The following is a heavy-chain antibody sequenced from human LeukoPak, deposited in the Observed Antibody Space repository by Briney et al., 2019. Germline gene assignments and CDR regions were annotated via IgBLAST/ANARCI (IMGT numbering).Heavy chain of an antibody. V-gene: IGHV4-34*01. D-gene: IGHD3-10*01. J-gene: IGHJ5*02. CDR2: INHSGST. CDR3: ARARRVRGVPLDP. CDR1: GGSFSDYY. Sequence: SETLSLTCAVYGGSFSDYYWSWIRQPPGKGLEWIGEINHSGSTNYNPSLKSRVTISVDRSKNQFSLKLSSVTAADTAVYYCARARRVRGVPLDPWGQGTLVTVSS.